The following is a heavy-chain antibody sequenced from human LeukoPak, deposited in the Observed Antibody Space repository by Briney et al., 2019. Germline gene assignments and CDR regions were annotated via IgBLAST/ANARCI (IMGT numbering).Heavy chain of an antibody. V-gene: IGHV1-69*13. Sequence: SVKVSCKASGGTFSSYAISWVRQAPGQGLEWMGGIIPIFGTANYAQKFQGRVTITADESTSTAYMELSSLRSEDTAVYYCAREGSSSDPYYYYYYMDVWGKGTTVTVSS. CDR1: GGTFSSYA. J-gene: IGHJ6*03. D-gene: IGHD6-13*01. CDR2: IIPIFGTA. CDR3: AREGSSSDPYYYYYYMDV.